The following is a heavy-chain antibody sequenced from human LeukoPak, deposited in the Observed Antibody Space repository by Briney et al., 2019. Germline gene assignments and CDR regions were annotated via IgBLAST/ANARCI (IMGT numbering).Heavy chain of an antibody. CDR3: ARDGAVAGGGDAFDI. J-gene: IGHJ3*02. Sequence: GGSLRLSCAASGFTVSSNYMSWVRQAPGKGLEWVSVIYSGGSTYYADSVKGRFTISRDNSKNTLYLQMNSLRAEDTAVYYCARDGAVAGGGDAFDIWGQGTMVTVSS. D-gene: IGHD6-19*01. CDR1: GFTVSSNY. CDR2: IYSGGST. V-gene: IGHV3-53*01.